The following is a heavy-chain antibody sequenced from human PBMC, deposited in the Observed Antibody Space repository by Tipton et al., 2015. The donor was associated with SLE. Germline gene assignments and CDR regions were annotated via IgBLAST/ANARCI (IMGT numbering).Heavy chain of an antibody. V-gene: IGHV3-66*02. CDR1: GFTVSSNY. CDR2: IYSGGST. D-gene: IGHD6-19*01. CDR3: AKVRDSSGWYYNYYYMDV. Sequence: SLRLSCSASGFTVSSNYMSWVRQAPGKGLEWVSVIYSGGSTYYADSAKGRFTISRDNSKNTLYLQMNSLRAEDTAVYYCAKVRDSSGWYYNYYYMDVWGKGTTVTVSS. J-gene: IGHJ6*03.